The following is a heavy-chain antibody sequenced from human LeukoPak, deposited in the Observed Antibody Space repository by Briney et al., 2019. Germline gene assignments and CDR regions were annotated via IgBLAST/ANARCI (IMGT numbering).Heavy chain of an antibody. D-gene: IGHD3-16*01. Sequence: ASVKVSCKTSGYTFTGYYIQWVRQAPGQGLEWMGWIAPISGDTDYAQKFQGRVTMTRDTSISTAYMELNRLRSDDTAVYYCARDNDSRDPPHFDYWAREPWSPSPQ. CDR2: IAPISGDT. CDR3: ARDNDSRDPPHFDY. J-gene: IGHJ4*02. CDR1: GYTFTGYY. V-gene: IGHV1-2*02.